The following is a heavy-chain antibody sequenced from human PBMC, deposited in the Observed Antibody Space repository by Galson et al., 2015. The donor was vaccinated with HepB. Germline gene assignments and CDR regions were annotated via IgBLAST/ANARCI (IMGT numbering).Heavy chain of an antibody. CDR2: ISSSSSYI. J-gene: IGHJ3*02. Sequence: SLRLSCAASGFTFSSYSMNWVRQAPGKGLEWVSSISSSSSYIYYADSVKGRFTISRDNAKNSLYLQMNSLRAEDTAVYYCARDWYYYDSSGYSGSFSAFDIWGQGTMVTVSS. D-gene: IGHD3-22*01. CDR3: ARDWYYYDSSGYSGSFSAFDI. CDR1: GFTFSSYS. V-gene: IGHV3-21*01.